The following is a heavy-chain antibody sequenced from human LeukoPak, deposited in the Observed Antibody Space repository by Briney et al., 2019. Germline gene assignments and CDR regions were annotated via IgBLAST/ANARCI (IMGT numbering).Heavy chain of an antibody. CDR1: GYTFTSYY. V-gene: IGHV1-46*01. D-gene: IGHD5-24*01. CDR2: INPSGGST. Sequence: ASVKVSCKASGYTFTSYYMHWVRQAPGQGLEWMGIINPSGGSTSYTQKFQGRVTMTRDTSTSTVYMELSSLRSEDTAVYYCAREVEMATTGRTYFDYWGQGTLVTVSS. J-gene: IGHJ4*02. CDR3: AREVEMATTGRTYFDY.